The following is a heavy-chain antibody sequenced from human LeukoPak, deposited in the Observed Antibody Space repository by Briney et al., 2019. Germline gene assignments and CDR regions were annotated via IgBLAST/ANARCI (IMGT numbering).Heavy chain of an antibody. J-gene: IGHJ4*02. Sequence: GGSLRLSCAASGFTFSSYAMSWVRQAPGKGLEWVSAISGSGGSTYYADSVKGRFTISRDNSKNTLYLQMNSLRAEDTAVYYCAKASEKYYYGSGSPRDHWGQGTLVTVSS. CDR3: AKASEKYYYGSGSPRDH. D-gene: IGHD3-10*01. CDR2: ISGSGGST. CDR1: GFTFSSYA. V-gene: IGHV3-23*01.